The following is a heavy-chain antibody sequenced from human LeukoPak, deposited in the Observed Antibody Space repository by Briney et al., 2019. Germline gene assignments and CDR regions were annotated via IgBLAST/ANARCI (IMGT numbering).Heavy chain of an antibody. CDR2: IYTSGST. CDR1: GGSISSGSYY. V-gene: IGHV4-61*02. Sequence: SQTLSLTCTVSGGSISSGSYYWSWIRQPAGKGLEWIGRIYTSGSTNYNPSLKSRVTISVDTSKNQFSLKLSSVTAADTAVYYCARDPDTAMVTWGGGFDYWGQGTLVTVSS. D-gene: IGHD5-18*01. J-gene: IGHJ4*02. CDR3: ARDPDTAMVTWGGGFDY.